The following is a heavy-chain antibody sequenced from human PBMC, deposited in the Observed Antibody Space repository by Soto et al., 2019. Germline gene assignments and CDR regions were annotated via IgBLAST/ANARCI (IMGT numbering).Heavy chain of an antibody. J-gene: IGHJ4*02. CDR1: GFTFRHYY. Sequence: ASVKGCCKAPGFTFRHYYMHWLRQSPGHGLEWMGVVDPSGGSTTYAQTFQGRLTMPRDTSTSTVYMQLTNRRSEDTALYFGARGRYNTVNIIPLDYWGQGTLVTVSS. CDR3: ARGRYNTVNIIPLDY. V-gene: IGHV1-46*01. D-gene: IGHD4-17*01. CDR2: VDPSGGST.